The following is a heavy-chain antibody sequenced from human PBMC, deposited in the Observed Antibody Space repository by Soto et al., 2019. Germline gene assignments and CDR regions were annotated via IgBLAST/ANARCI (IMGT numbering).Heavy chain of an antibody. Sequence: EVQLLESGGGLVQPGGSLRLSCAASGFTFSSYAMSWVRQAPGKGLEWVSAISGSGGSTYYADSVKGRFTISRDKSKNTLYRQMNSLRAEDTAVYYCAKHMTAVTRALDYWGQGNLVTVAA. CDR2: ISGSGGST. V-gene: IGHV3-23*01. CDR1: GFTFSSYA. D-gene: IGHD4-17*01. J-gene: IGHJ4*02. CDR3: AKHMTAVTRALDY.